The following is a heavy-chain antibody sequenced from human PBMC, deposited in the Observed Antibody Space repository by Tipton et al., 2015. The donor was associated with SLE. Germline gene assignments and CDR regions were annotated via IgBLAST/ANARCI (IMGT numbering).Heavy chain of an antibody. CDR2: IYSGGST. CDR3: ARDLDCSGSTCNSVGWFDP. Sequence: TLSLTCAVYGGSFSGYYWSWIRQPPGKGLEWIAYIYSGGSTNYNPSLKSRVTMSIDTSKNQFSLKLTSVTAADTAVYYCARDLDCSGSTCNSVGWFDPWGQGTLVTVSS. V-gene: IGHV4-59*01. CDR1: GGSFSGYY. J-gene: IGHJ5*02. D-gene: IGHD2-15*01.